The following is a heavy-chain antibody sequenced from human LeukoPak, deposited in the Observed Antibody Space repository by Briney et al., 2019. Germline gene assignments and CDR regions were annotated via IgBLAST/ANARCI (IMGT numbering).Heavy chain of an antibody. V-gene: IGHV1-18*01. CDR3: ARGLGSYPEIPLDY. Sequence: ASLKVSCKASGYTFTSYGISWMRQAPGQGLEWMGWISAYNDNTNYAQNLQGRVTMTTDTSTSTAYMELRSLRSDDTAVYYCARGLGSYPEIPLDYWGQGTLVTVSS. CDR2: ISAYNDNT. J-gene: IGHJ4*02. CDR1: GYTFTSYG. D-gene: IGHD3-16*02.